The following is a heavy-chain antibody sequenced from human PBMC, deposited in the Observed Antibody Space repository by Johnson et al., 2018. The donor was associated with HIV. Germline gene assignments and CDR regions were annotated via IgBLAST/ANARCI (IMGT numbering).Heavy chain of an antibody. CDR2: ISWNSGSI. D-gene: IGHD6-13*01. CDR1: GFTFSSYA. J-gene: IGHJ3*02. CDR3: AKDMGSSWYDPWDAFDI. Sequence: EVQLVESGGGVVQLGGSLRLSCAASGFTFSSYAMHWVRQATGKGLEWVSGISWNSGSIGYADAVTGRFTISRDNAKNSLYLQMNSLRAEDTALYYCAKDMGSSWYDPWDAFDIWGQGTMVTVSS. V-gene: IGHV3-9*01.